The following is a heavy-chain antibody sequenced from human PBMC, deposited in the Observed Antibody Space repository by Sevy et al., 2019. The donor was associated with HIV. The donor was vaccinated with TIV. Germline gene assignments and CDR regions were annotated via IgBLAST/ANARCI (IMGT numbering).Heavy chain of an antibody. Sequence: GGSLRLSCAASGFSFNNAWMSWVRQAPGKGLEWVGHIKTKTDGGTADYAAPVQDRLSISRDDSEYIVSLQMNGLESEYTAVYYCTTDYGYYNSSGFNPDYFDYWGQGTLVTVSS. J-gene: IGHJ4*02. V-gene: IGHV3-15*01. CDR2: IKTKTDGGTA. CDR3: TTDYGYYNSSGFNPDYFDY. D-gene: IGHD3-22*01. CDR1: GFSFNNAW.